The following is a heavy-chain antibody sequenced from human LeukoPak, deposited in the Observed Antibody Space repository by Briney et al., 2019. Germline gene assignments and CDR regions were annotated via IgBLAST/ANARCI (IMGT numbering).Heavy chain of an antibody. CDR2: ISRGGTTT. CDR1: GFPFSSYA. CDR3: ARDGVWFGEQLDY. D-gene: IGHD3-10*01. Sequence: GSLRLSFAASGFPFSSYAMSWVRQAPGKGLEWVSAISRGGTTTYYPDSVKGRFTLSRDNSKNTLFLQMNSLRAEDTAVYYCARDGVWFGEQLDYWGQGTLVTVSS. J-gene: IGHJ4*02. V-gene: IGHV3-23*01.